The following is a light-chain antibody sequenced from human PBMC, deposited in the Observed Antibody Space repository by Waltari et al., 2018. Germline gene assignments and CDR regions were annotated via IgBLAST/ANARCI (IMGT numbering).Light chain of an antibody. Sequence: EIVLTQSPGTLSLSPGERATLSCRASQSVSSSYLAWSQQTPGRAPRLLIYDTSSSATGIPDRFSGSGSGTDFTLTSSRLEPEDFAVYYCQQYGTSPRITFGQGTRLEIK. CDR3: QQYGTSPRIT. V-gene: IGKV3-20*01. CDR1: QSVSSSY. CDR2: DTS. J-gene: IGKJ5*01.